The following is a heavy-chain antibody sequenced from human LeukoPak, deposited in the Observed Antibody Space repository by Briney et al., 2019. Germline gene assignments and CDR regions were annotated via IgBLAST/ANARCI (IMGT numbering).Heavy chain of an antibody. Sequence: SETVSLTCTVSGGSITGYYWSWIRQPPGKGLEWIGYVFNSGSTNYNPYLKSRVIISVDTSKNQFSLKLTSVTATDTAVYYCARHQFPGYQDNRAYLRSDGWFDTWGQGTLVTVSS. J-gene: IGHJ5*02. CDR2: VFNSGST. V-gene: IGHV4-59*08. CDR1: GGSITGYY. CDR3: ARHQFPGYQDNRAYLRSDGWFDT. D-gene: IGHD5-12*01.